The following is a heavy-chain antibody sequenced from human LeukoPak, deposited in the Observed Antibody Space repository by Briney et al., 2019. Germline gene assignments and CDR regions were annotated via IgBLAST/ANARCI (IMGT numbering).Heavy chain of an antibody. CDR1: GYTFTSYY. D-gene: IGHD3-16*01. V-gene: IGHV1-46*01. CDR3: ARDRGVGFDP. J-gene: IGHJ5*02. CDR2: INPSGGST. Sequence: ASVKVSCKASGYTFTSYYMHWVRQAPGQGLEWMGIINPSGGSTSYAQKFQGRVTMTRDMSTSTVYMELSRLISEDTAVYYGARDRGVGFDPWGQGTLVTVSS.